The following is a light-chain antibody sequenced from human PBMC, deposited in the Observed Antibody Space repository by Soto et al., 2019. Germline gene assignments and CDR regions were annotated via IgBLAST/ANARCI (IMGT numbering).Light chain of an antibody. CDR3: STYLISSTSYV. J-gene: IGLJ1*01. Sequence: ALTQPASVSGSPGQSITISCTGTSSDIGTFNYISWYQQHPGKAPKVMLYEASNRPAGVSDRVSGSKAGNTASLTISGLQAEDEADYYCSTYLISSTSYVFGTGTKVTVL. CDR1: SSDIGTFNY. CDR2: EAS. V-gene: IGLV2-14*01.